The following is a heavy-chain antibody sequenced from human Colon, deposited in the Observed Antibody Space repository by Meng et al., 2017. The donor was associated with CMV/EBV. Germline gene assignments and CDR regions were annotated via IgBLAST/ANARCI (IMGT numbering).Heavy chain of an antibody. V-gene: IGHV7-4-1*02. D-gene: IGHD6-13*01. J-gene: IGHJ1*01. CDR2: INPKTANP. CDR1: GYMFTRYN. Sequence: QVQPVQSGSELKKRGASVKISCKASGYMFTRYNINWVRQAPGQWLEWMGYINPKTANPTYVQGFTGRFVFSLDTSVSTAYLQISSLEAEDTAVYYCATGSVAADGKGYWGQGTLVTVSS. CDR3: ATGSVAADGKGY.